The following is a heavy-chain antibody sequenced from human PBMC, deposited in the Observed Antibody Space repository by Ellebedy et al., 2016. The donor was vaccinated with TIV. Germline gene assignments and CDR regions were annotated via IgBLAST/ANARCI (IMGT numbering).Heavy chain of an antibody. CDR3: AKSGGGQWLGDFDY. CDR1: GFTFSSYA. V-gene: IGHV3-23*01. J-gene: IGHJ4*02. D-gene: IGHD6-19*01. CDR2: ISGSGGST. Sequence: GGSLRLSXAASGFTFSSYAMSWVRQAPGKGLEWVSAISGSGGSTYYADSVKGRFTISRDNSKNTLYLQMNSLRAEDTAVYYCAKSGGGQWLGDFDYWGQGTLVTVSS.